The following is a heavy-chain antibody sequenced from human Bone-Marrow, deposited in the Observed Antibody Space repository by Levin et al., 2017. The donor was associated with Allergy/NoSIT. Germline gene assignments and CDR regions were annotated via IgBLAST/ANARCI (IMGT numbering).Heavy chain of an antibody. V-gene: IGHV1-69*10. CDR2: IVPALGQA. Sequence: GASVKVSCKASGGAFNTYVISWVRQAPGQGLEWMGGIVPALGQANFAQKFQSRMTISADESMSTVYMELNRLVSADTAVYYCTRSFLAKWFDPWGQGTLVTVSS. D-gene: IGHD2/OR15-2a*01. J-gene: IGHJ5*02. CDR3: TRSFLAKWFDP. CDR1: GGAFNTYV.